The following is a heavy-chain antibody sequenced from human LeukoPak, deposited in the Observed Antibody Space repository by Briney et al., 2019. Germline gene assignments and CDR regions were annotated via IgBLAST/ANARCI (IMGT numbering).Heavy chain of an antibody. CDR2: IYTSGST. D-gene: IGHD1-26*01. J-gene: IGHJ3*02. Sequence: KPSETLSLTCTVSGGSISSGSYYWSWIRQPAGKGLEWIGRIYTSGSTNNNPSLKSRVTMSLDMSKNHFSLKLSSVTAADTAVYYCARAYSGSVLVARDDAFDIWGQGTMVTVSS. CDR1: GGSISSGSYY. CDR3: ARAYSGSVLVARDDAFDI. V-gene: IGHV4-61*02.